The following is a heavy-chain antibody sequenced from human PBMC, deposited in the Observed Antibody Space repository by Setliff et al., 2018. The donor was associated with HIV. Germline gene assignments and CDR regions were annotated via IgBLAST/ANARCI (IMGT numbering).Heavy chain of an antibody. D-gene: IGHD1-26*01. CDR2: LNPSGGST. V-gene: IGHV1-46*01. Sequence: ASVKVSCKASGYTFINYYIHWVRQVPGQGLEWTGILNPSGGSTTYALKFQGRVTMTSDTSTNTLYMELSSLRSEDTAVYYCARGWEGGMDYWGQGTLVTVSS. CDR3: ARGWEGGMDY. J-gene: IGHJ4*02. CDR1: GYTFINYY.